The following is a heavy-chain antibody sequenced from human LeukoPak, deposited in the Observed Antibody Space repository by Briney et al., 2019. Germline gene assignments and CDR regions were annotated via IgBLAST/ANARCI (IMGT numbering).Heavy chain of an antibody. CDR2: IYYSGST. CDR3: ARVPWYSSGFYYLD. CDR1: RGSISSHY. Sequence: SETLSLTCTVSRGSISSHYWSWIRQPPGKGLEWLGYIYYSGSTNYNPSLKSRVTISIDTSKIQFFLRLTSVTAADTAVYYCARVPWYSSGFYYLDWGQGTLVTVSS. V-gene: IGHV4-59*08. J-gene: IGHJ4*02. D-gene: IGHD3-22*01.